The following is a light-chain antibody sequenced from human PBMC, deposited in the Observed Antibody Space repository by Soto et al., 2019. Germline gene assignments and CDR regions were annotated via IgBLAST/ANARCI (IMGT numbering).Light chain of an antibody. V-gene: IGKV1-39*01. J-gene: IGKJ4*01. CDR1: QSISSY. Sequence: TQITPSSSSLSASVGDRVTIPCRASQSISSYLNWYQQKPGKAPKLLIYAASSLQSGVPSRFSGSGSGTDFTLTISSLQPEDFATYYCQQSYSTPRTLGGGTKVDIK. CDR2: AAS. CDR3: QQSYSTPRT.